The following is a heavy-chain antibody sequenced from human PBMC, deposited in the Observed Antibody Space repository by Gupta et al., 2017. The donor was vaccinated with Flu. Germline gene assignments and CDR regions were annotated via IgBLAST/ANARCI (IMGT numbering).Heavy chain of an antibody. CDR2: ISGSGGST. V-gene: IGHV3-23*01. CDR1: GFTFSSYA. CDR3: AKDRWGIVGATSWFDP. Sequence: EVQLLESGGGLVQPGGSLRLSCAASGFTFSSYAMSWVRQAPGKGLEWVSAISGSGGSTYYADSVKGRFTISRDNSKNTLYLQMNSLRAEDTAVYYCAKDRWGIVGATSWFDPWGQGTLVTVSS. D-gene: IGHD1-26*01. J-gene: IGHJ5*02.